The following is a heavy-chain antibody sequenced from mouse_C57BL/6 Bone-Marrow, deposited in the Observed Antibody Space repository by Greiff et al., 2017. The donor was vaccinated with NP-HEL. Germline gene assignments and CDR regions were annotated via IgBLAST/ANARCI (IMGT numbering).Heavy chain of an antibody. CDR1: GFTFSDYY. CDR2: ISTGGGST. V-gene: IGHV5-12*01. CDR3: ARLYYYGSGYFDV. J-gene: IGHJ1*03. D-gene: IGHD1-1*01. Sequence: EVKLMESGGGLVQPGGSLKLSCAASGFTFSDYYMYWVRPTPEKRLEWVAYISTGGGSTYYPDTVQGRFTISRDNAQNTLYLQMSRLKSEDTAMYYCARLYYYGSGYFDVWGTGTTVTVSS.